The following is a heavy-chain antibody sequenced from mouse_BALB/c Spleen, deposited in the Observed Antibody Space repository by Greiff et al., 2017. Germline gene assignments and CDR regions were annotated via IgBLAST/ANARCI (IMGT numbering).Heavy chain of an antibody. CDR3: ARGTMIYAMDY. J-gene: IGHJ4*01. D-gene: IGHD2-4*01. V-gene: IGHV5-9-4*01. CDR1: GFTFSSYA. Sequence: EVHLVESGGGLVKPGGSLKLSCAASGFTFSSYAMSWVRQSPEKRLEWVAEISSGGSYTYYPDTVTGRFTISRDNAKNTLYLEMSSLRSEDTAMYYCARGTMIYAMDYWGQGTSVTVSS. CDR2: ISSGGSYT.